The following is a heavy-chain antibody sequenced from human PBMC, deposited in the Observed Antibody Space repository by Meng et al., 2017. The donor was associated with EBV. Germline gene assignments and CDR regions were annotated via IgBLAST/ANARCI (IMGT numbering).Heavy chain of an antibody. D-gene: IGHD3-10*01. Sequence: VQVVHAAAKVQKPGSSVKVSCKTSGGPFRYYAISWVRQAPGQGLEWLGGFLPRLGAPNYAQKFHGRVKITADESTSTHYMDLSSLRSEDTAIYYCASESGRGYTPDYWGQGTLVTVSS. CDR1: GGPFRYYA. CDR2: FLPRLGAP. V-gene: IGHV1-69*01. J-gene: IGHJ4*02. CDR3: ASESGRGYTPDY.